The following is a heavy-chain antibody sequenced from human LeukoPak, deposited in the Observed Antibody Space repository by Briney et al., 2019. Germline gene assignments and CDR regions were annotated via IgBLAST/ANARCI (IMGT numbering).Heavy chain of an antibody. CDR2: INPSGGST. CDR3: ARVAPGNSEYFDY. J-gene: IGHJ4*02. V-gene: IGHV1-46*01. D-gene: IGHD4-23*01. Sequence: GASVKVSCKASGYTFTSYGISWVRQAPGQGLEWMGIINPSGGSTSYAQKFQGRVTMTRDMSTSTVYMELSSLRSEDTAVYYCARVAPGNSEYFDYWGQGTLVTVSS. CDR1: GYTFTSYG.